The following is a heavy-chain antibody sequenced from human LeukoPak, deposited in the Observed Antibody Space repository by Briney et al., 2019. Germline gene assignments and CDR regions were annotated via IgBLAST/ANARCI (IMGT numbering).Heavy chain of an antibody. J-gene: IGHJ4*02. V-gene: IGHV3-30*02. CDR2: IRYDGSNK. D-gene: IGHD4-17*01. Sequence: GALRPSCAASGFPFNNYGMHWVRQAPGKGLEWVAFIRYDGSNKYYAASVKGRFTISRNDSKNTLYLQMKSLRAEDTAVYYCAKPMTTVTPFDYWGQGALVTVSS. CDR1: GFPFNNYG. CDR3: AKPMTTVTPFDY.